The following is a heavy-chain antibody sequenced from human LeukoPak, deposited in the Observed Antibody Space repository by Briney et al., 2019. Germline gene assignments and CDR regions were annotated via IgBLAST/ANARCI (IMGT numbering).Heavy chain of an antibody. CDR2: MNPNSGNT. D-gene: IGHD6-13*01. CDR1: GGTFSSYA. V-gene: IGHV1-8*03. J-gene: IGHJ4*02. Sequence: ASVKVSCKASGGTFSSYAISWVRQATGQGLEWMGWMNPNSGNTGYAQKFQGRVTISRNTSISTAYMELSSLRSEDTAVYYCARGSREQQLVGPIDYWGQGTLVTVSS. CDR3: ARGSREQQLVGPIDY.